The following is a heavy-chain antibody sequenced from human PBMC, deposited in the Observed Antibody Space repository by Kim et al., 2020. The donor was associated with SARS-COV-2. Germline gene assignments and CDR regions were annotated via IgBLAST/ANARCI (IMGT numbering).Heavy chain of an antibody. CDR1: GDSVSSKSVA. CDR3: ARGINSAFDI. V-gene: IGHV6-1*01. Sequence: SQTLSLTCAISGDSVSSKSVAWNWVRQSPSRGLEWLGRTYYRSKWYNDYAVSVKGRISIHPDTSHNQLSLQLNSVTPEDTAVYYCARGINSAFDIWGQGTVVTVSS. CDR2: TYYRSKWYN. D-gene: IGHD5-18*01. J-gene: IGHJ3*02.